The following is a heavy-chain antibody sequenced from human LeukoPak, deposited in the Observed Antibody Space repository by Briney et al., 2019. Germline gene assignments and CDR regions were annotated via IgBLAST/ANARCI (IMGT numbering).Heavy chain of an antibody. CDR1: GFTFSSYW. V-gene: IGHV3-74*01. CDR2: INNDGSST. Sequence: PGGSLRLSCAASGFTFSSYWMHWVRQAPGKGLVWVSRINNDGSSTSYADSVKGRFTISRDDAKNTLYLQMNRLRAEDTAVYYCARVWSYYYFDYWGEGTLVTVSS. CDR3: ARVWSYYYFDY. J-gene: IGHJ4*02. D-gene: IGHD2-8*02.